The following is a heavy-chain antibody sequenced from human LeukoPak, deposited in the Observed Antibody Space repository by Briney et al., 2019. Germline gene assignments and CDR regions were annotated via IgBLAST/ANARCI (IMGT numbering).Heavy chain of an antibody. CDR3: AGDYYDILTGYPYGMDV. CDR2: INHSGST. CDR1: GGSFSGYY. Sequence: PSETLSLTCAVYGGSFSGYYWSWIRQPPGKGLEWIGEINHSGSTNYNPSLKSRVTISVDTSKNQFSLKLSSVTAADTAVYYCAGDYYDILTGYPYGMDVWGQGTTVTVSS. V-gene: IGHV4-34*01. J-gene: IGHJ6*02. D-gene: IGHD3-9*01.